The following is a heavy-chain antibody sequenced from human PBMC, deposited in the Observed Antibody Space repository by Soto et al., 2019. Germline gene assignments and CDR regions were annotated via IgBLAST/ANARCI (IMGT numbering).Heavy chain of an antibody. V-gene: IGHV3-33*01. CDR1: GFTFSSYG. CDR3: AGGPAPYYFDN. J-gene: IGHJ4*02. D-gene: IGHD6-25*01. Sequence: QVQLVESGGGVVQPGRSLRLSCAASGFTFSSYGMHWVRQAPGKGLEWVAVIWYDGSNKYYADSVKGRFTISRDNSKNTLYLQMNSLRAEATAVYYCAGGPAPYYFDNWGQGTLVTVSS. CDR2: IWYDGSNK.